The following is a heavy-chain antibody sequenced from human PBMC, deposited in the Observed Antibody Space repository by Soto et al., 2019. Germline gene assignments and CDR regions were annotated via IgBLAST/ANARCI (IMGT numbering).Heavy chain of an antibody. CDR3: ARGRDEYKVGNV. V-gene: IGHV4-34*01. J-gene: IGHJ6*02. CDR1: GGSLSDYY. Sequence: QVQLQQWGAGLLKPSETLSLTCAVSGGSLSDYYWPWIRQSPGKGLEWIGEIHPSVSTYYNPSLRSRVTISVDTSKNQFSLKLTSLTAADTAIYYCARGRDEYKVGNVWGHGTTVTVSS. D-gene: IGHD1-26*01. CDR2: IHPSVST.